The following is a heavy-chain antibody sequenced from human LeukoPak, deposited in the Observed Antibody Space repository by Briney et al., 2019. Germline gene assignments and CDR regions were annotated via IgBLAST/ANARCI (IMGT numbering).Heavy chain of an antibody. D-gene: IGHD1-26*01. J-gene: IGHJ2*01. CDR3: ARDSIVGATDWYFDL. CDR2: INPNSGGT. Sequence: GASVKVSCKASGYTFTNYGISWVRQAPGQGLEWMGWINPNSGGTNYAQKFQGRVTMTRDTSISTAYMELSRLRSDDTAVYYCARDSIVGATDWYFDLWGRGTLVTVSS. V-gene: IGHV1-2*02. CDR1: GYTFTNYG.